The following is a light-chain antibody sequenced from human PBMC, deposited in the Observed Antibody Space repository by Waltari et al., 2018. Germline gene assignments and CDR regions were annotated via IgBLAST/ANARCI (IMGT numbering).Light chain of an antibody. J-gene: IGKJ2*01. V-gene: IGKV3-11*01. CDR2: DAF. CDR1: ESVRSY. CDR3: QQRSNWPYT. Sequence: EIVLTQSPATLSLSPGERATLSCRANESVRSYLACYQQKPGQAPLLLIYDAFNRAIGTPARFSGSGSGTDFTLTIRGLEPEDFAVYYCQQRSNWPYTFGQGTNLEIK.